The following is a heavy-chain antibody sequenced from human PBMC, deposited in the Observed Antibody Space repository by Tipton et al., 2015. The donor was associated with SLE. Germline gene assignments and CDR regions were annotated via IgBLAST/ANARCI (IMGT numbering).Heavy chain of an antibody. CDR2: IYHSGST. D-gene: IGHD6-19*01. Sequence: TLSLTCTVSGYSISSGYYWGWIRQPPGKGLEWIGRIYHSGSTYYNPSLKSRVTISVDTSKNQFSLKLSSVTAADTALYYCARDLDSSGWYYFDYWGQGTLATVSS. J-gene: IGHJ4*02. V-gene: IGHV4-38-2*02. CDR3: ARDLDSSGWYYFDY. CDR1: GYSISSGYY.